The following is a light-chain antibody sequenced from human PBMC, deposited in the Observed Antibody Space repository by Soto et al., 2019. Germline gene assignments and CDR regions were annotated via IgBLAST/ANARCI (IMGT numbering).Light chain of an antibody. CDR2: LGS. Sequence: DIVMTQSPLSLPGTPVEPSSISCRSGHILLHSNGYNYLDWYLQKPGQSPQLLIYLGSNRASGVPDRFSGSGSGTDFSLTITSLQPDDSATYYCQQYHSYYPWTFGQGTKVDIK. CDR1: HILLHSNGYNY. CDR3: QQYHSYYPWT. J-gene: IGKJ1*01. V-gene: IGKV2-28*01.